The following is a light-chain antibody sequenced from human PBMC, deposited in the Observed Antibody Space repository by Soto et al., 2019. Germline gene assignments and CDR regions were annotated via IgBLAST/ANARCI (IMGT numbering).Light chain of an antibody. CDR3: CSYVSSKTYL. CDR1: RLDVGGYNY. J-gene: IGLJ1*01. V-gene: IGLV2-14*03. CDR2: EVT. Sequence: ALTQPASVSGSPGQSITISCTGTRLDVGGYNYVSWYQQQPGKAPKLIIYEVTNRPSGVSDRFSGSKSDNTASLTISGLQTEDEADYYCCSYVSSKTYLFGTGTKVTVL.